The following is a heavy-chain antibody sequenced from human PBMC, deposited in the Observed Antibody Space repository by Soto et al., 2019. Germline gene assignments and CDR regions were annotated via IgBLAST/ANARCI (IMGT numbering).Heavy chain of an antibody. V-gene: IGHV1-69*13. J-gene: IGHJ4*02. Sequence: SVKVSCKASGGTFSSYAISWVRQAPGQGLEWMGGIIPIFGTANYAQKFQGRVTITADESTSTAYMELSSLRSEDTAVYYCASWGADYYDSSGYYFFWDYWGQGTLVTVSS. CDR1: GGTFSSYA. CDR2: IIPIFGTA. D-gene: IGHD3-22*01. CDR3: ASWGADYYDSSGYYFFWDY.